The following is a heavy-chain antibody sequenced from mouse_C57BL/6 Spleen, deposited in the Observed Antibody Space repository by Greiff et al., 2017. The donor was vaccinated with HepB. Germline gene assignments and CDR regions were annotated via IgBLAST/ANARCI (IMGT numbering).Heavy chain of an antibody. Sequence: VQLQESGPGLVAPSQSLSITCTVSEFSLTSYAIRWVRQPPGKGLEWLGVIWTGGGTNYNSALKSRLSISKDNSKSQVFLKMNSLQTDDTARYYCAREREGYCYYAMDYWGQGTSVTVSS. CDR3: AREREGYCYYAMDY. V-gene: IGHV2-9-1*01. CDR2: IWTGGGT. CDR1: EFSLTSYA. D-gene: IGHD2-3*01. J-gene: IGHJ4*01.